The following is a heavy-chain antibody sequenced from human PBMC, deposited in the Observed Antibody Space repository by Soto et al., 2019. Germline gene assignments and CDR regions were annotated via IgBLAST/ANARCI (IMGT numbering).Heavy chain of an antibody. CDR2: TSSNSATV. D-gene: IGHD5-18*01. Sequence: EAQLVESGGGLAQPGGSLRLSCGASGFTFSIYSMHWVRQAPGKGPEWVAYTSSNSATVYYADSVKGRFTISRDDAKNSLYLQMNSLRDEDTAVYYCARDVDTSMVSRWFDPWGRGTLVTVSS. CDR3: ARDVDTSMVSRWFDP. J-gene: IGHJ5*02. V-gene: IGHV3-48*02. CDR1: GFTFSIYS.